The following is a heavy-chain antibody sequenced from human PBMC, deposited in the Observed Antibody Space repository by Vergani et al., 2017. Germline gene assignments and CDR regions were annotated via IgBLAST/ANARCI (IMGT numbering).Heavy chain of an antibody. CDR2: ISSSSSSI. Sequence: EVQLVESGGGLVQPEGSLRLSCAASGFTFSSYSVTWVRQAPGKGLDCVSYISSSSSSIYYADSVKGRFTISRDNAKNSLYLQMNSLRAEDTAVYYCARDQVPAAIRLNVGNYMDVCGKGTTVIVSS. CDR3: ARDQVPAAIRLNVGNYMDV. J-gene: IGHJ6*03. CDR1: GFTFSSYS. D-gene: IGHD2-2*02. V-gene: IGHV3-48*01.